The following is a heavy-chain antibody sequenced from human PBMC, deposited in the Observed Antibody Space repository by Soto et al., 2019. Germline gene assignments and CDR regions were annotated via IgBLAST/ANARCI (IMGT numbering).Heavy chain of an antibody. CDR2: IIPSLGRP. J-gene: IGHJ4*02. CDR3: ARERDAYDY. D-gene: IGHD2-2*01. V-gene: IGHV1-69*08. Sequence: QVQLVQSGAEVKKPGSSVKVSCKASGGTFSSYTITWVRQAPGQGLEWMGRIIPSLGRPNYAQKIQGRVTITADKSTSTAYMELSSLRSEDTAVYSCARERDAYDYWGQGTLVTVSS. CDR1: GGTFSSYT.